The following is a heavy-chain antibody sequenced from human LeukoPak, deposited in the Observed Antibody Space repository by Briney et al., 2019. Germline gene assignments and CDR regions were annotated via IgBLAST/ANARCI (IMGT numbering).Heavy chain of an antibody. D-gene: IGHD5-12*01. J-gene: IGHJ4*02. CDR2: IWYDGSNK. Sequence: QPGRSLRLSCAASGFTFSSYGMHWVRQAPGKGLEWVAAIWYDGSNKYYADSVKGRFTISRDNSKNTLYLQMNSLRAEDTAEYYCAKGKRSGYDLTYWGQGTLVTVSS. CDR3: AKGKRSGYDLTY. V-gene: IGHV3-33*06. CDR1: GFTFSSYG.